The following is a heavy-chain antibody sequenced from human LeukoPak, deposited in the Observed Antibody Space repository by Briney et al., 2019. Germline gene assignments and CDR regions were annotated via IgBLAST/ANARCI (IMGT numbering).Heavy chain of an antibody. D-gene: IGHD6-19*01. V-gene: IGHV3-30*02. Sequence: GGSLRLSCAASGFTFSSYGMHWVRQAPGKGLEWVAFIRYDGSNKYYADSVKGRFTISRDNSKNTLYLQMNSLGAEDTAVYYCARDPRSGSVNFDYWGQGTLVTVSS. CDR3: ARDPRSGSVNFDY. CDR1: GFTFSSYG. J-gene: IGHJ4*02. CDR2: IRYDGSNK.